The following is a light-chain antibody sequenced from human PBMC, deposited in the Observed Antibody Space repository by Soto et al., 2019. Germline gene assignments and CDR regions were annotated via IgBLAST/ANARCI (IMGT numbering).Light chain of an antibody. V-gene: IGKV3-20*01. J-gene: IGKJ2*01. Sequence: LVLTQSPGTLPLSPGERATLSCRASQSVSGRQLAWYQQKPGQAPRLLIYGASNRATGIPDRFSGIGFGTDFTLTISRLEPEDFAVYYCQQYAASPTFGQGTKLEIK. CDR2: GAS. CDR1: QSVSGRQ. CDR3: QQYAASPT.